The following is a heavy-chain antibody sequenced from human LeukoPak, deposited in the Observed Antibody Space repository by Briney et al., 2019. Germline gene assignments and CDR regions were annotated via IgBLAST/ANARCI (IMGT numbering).Heavy chain of an antibody. D-gene: IGHD6-13*01. Sequence: GGSLRLSCAASGFIFSNYAMSWVRQAPGKGLEWVSVASASGGSTDYTDSVKGRFTMSRDNSRNTLYLQMNSLRAEDTAVYYCAPDLRGSAWSLDYWGQGTLVTVSS. CDR2: ASASGGST. J-gene: IGHJ4*02. V-gene: IGHV3-23*01. CDR1: GFIFSNYA. CDR3: APDLRGSAWSLDY.